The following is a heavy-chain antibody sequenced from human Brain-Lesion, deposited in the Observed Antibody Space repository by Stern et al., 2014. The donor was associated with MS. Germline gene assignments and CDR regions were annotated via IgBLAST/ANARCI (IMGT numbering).Heavy chain of an antibody. V-gene: IGHV1-58*01. CDR1: GFTFTSSA. CDR2: IVVGGGNT. CDR3: AADPTTGSSSWYYIPNWFDP. J-gene: IGHJ5*02. D-gene: IGHD6-13*01. Sequence: QMQLVQSGPEVKKPGTSVKVSCKASGFTFTSSAVQWVRQARGQRLEWIGWIVVGGGNTNYAQKFQERVTITRDMSTSTAYMELSSLRSEDTAVYYCAADPTTGSSSWYYIPNWFDPWGQGTLVTVSS.